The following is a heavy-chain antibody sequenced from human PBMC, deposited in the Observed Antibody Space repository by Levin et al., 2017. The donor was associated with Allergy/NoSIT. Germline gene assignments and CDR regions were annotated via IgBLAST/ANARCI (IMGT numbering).Heavy chain of an antibody. Sequence: GGSLRLSCAASGFTFSSYTMNWVRQAPGKGLEWVSAISSSSSSIYYADSVKGRFTISRDDAKNSLYLQMNSLRAEDTAVYYCASGFSTTSPRRDYWGQGTLVTVSS. CDR3: ASGFSTTSPRRDY. D-gene: IGHD2-2*01. CDR1: GFTFSSYT. J-gene: IGHJ4*02. CDR2: ISSSSSSI. V-gene: IGHV3-21*01.